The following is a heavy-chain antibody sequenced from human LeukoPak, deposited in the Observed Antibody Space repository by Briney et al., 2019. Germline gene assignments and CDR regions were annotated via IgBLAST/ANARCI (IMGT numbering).Heavy chain of an antibody. V-gene: IGHV4-4*07. CDR1: GGSISSYY. J-gene: IGHJ4*02. CDR2: IYTSGST. D-gene: IGHD3-22*01. CDR3: ASQYYYDSSGSFDY. Sequence: PSETLSLTCTVSGGSISSYYWSWIRQPAGKGLEWIGRIYTSGSTNYNPSLKRGVTISVDTSKEQFSLKISSVTAADTAVYYCASQYYYDSSGSFDYWGQGTLVTVSS.